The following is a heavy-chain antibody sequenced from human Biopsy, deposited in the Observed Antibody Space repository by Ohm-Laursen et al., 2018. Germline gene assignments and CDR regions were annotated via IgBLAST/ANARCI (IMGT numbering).Heavy chain of an antibody. D-gene: IGHD6-6*01. CDR2: ISETSSHI. J-gene: IGHJ6*02. V-gene: IGHV3-21*01. Sequence: LSLTCAASGFSVSSYDMNWVRQAPGKGLEWISYISETSSHIYDADSVRGRFTVARDIAKNSLYLQLNSLRVEDTAVYYCARDSSRRAREGGMDVWGQGTTVTVS. CDR3: ARDSSRRAREGGMDV. CDR1: GFSVSSYD.